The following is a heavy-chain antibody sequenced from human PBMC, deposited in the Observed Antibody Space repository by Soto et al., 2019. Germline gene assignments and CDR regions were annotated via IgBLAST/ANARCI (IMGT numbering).Heavy chain of an antibody. CDR1: GGSISSYY. D-gene: IGHD2-2*01. V-gene: IGHV4-59*01. CDR3: ARQGPASILNTWFDP. CDR2: IYYSGST. Sequence: LSLTCTVSGGSISSYYWSWIRQPPGKGLEWIGYIYYSGSTNDNPSLKSRATISLDTSKNQFSLKLSSVTAADTAVYYCARQGPASILNTWFDPWGQGTLVTVSS. J-gene: IGHJ5*02.